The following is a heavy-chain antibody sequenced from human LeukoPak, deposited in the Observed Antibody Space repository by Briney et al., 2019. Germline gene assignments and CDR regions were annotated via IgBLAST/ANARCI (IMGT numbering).Heavy chain of an antibody. CDR1: GFTLTSNY. Sequence: PGGSLRLSRAASGFTLTSNYMRCVRQAPGKGLEWVSIIYSGGGAYYADSVKGRFTISRDNSRNTLFLQMNSLRAEDTAMYYCARVFPPNWFDPWGQGTVVTVPS. D-gene: IGHD3-10*02. V-gene: IGHV3-66*01. CDR3: ARVFPPNWFDP. CDR2: IYSGGGA. J-gene: IGHJ5*02.